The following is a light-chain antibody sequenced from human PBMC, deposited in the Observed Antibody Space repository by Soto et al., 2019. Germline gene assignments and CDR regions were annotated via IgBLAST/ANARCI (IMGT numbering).Light chain of an antibody. J-gene: IGLJ1*01. CDR3: TSYTSDNTYV. CDR2: DVS. V-gene: IGLV2-14*03. CDR1: SSDVGGYNY. Sequence: QSARTQPASVSGSPGQSITISCSGTSSDVGGYNYVSWYQQHPGKAPRVMIYDVSNRPSGVSDRFSGSKSGNTATLTISGLQAEDEADYYCTSYTSDNTYVFASGTKLTVL.